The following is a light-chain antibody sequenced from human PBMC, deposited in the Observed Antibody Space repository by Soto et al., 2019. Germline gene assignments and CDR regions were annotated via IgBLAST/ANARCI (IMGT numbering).Light chain of an antibody. CDR2: DVS. V-gene: IGLV2-11*01. J-gene: IGLJ2*01. CDR3: CSYAGSDTLGI. Sequence: QSALTQPRTVSGSPGQSVTISCTGTSSDIGAYDYVSWYQQPPGKAPRLIIYDVSKRPSGVPGRFSASRSGNTASLTISGLQADDEADYYCCSYAGSDTLGIFGGGTKLTVL. CDR1: SSDIGAYDY.